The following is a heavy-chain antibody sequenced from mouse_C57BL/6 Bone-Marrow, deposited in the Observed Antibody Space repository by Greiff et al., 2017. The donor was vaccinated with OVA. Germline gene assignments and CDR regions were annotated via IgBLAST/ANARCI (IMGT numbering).Heavy chain of an antibody. D-gene: IGHD2-3*01. Sequence: VQLQQSGAELARPGASVKLSCKASGYTFTSYGISWVKQRTGQGLEWIGEIYPRSGNTYYNEKFKGKATLTADKSSSTAYMELRSLTSEDSAVYFCARWGWLLPWFAYWGQGTLVTVSA. CDR2: IYPRSGNT. CDR1: GYTFTSYG. CDR3: ARWGWLLPWFAY. V-gene: IGHV1-81*01. J-gene: IGHJ3*01.